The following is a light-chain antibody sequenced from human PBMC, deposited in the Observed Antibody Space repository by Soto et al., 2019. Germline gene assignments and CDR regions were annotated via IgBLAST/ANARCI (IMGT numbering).Light chain of an antibody. CDR1: QSISSY. CDR2: AAS. J-gene: IGKJ1*01. CDR3: QQSYSTPRT. Sequence: DIQMTQSPSSLSASVGDRVTITCRASQSISSYLNWYQQKPGKAPKLLIYAASSLQSGVPSRFSGSGSGTDFTITISRLQPEDFAIYYCQQSYSTPRTFGPGPKVEIK. V-gene: IGKV1-39*01.